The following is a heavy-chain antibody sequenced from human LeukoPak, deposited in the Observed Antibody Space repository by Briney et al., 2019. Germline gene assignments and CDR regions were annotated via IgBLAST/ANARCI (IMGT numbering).Heavy chain of an antibody. V-gene: IGHV3-33*01. J-gene: IGHJ4*02. CDR3: ARVRAAGRSNWYLAY. D-gene: IGHD3-16*01. CDR1: GFSFRSYG. CDR2: IYYDGSNK. Sequence: GRSLRLSCAASGFSFRSYGMYWVRQAPGKGLEWVAVIYYDGSNKYYADSVKGRYTISRDNSKNTLYLQMNSLRVEDTAVYYWARVRAAGRSNWYLAYWGQGPLVTAS.